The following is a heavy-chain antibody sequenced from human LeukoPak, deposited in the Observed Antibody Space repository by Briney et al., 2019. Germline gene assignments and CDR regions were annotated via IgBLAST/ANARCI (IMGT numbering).Heavy chain of an antibody. CDR2: INTNTGNP. D-gene: IGHD6-13*01. V-gene: IGHV7-4-1*02. CDR1: GYTFTSYA. J-gene: IGHJ3*02. CDR3: ASSFIVAAGTLVFDI. Sequence: ASVKVSCKASGYTFTSYAMNWVRQAPGQGLEWMGWINTNTGNPTYAQGFTGRFVFSLDTSVNTAYLQISSLKAEDTAVYYCASSFIVAAGTLVFDIGGQGKMVPVSS.